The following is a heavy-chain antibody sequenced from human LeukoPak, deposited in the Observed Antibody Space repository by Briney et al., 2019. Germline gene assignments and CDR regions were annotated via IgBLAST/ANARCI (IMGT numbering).Heavy chain of an antibody. CDR1: GFTFSTYI. CDR2: ISSRSIYI. Sequence: PGGSLRLSCAASGFTFSTYIMNWVRKAPGKGLEWVSSISSRSIYIYYTDSLKGRFTISRDNAKNSLYLQMNNLRAEDTAVYYCARDPSAAGSFDYWGQGTLVTVSS. V-gene: IGHV3-21*01. CDR3: ARDPSAAGSFDY. D-gene: IGHD6-13*01. J-gene: IGHJ4*02.